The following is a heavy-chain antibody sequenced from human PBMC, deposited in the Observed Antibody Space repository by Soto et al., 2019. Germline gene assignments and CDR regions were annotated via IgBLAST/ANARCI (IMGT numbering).Heavy chain of an antibody. CDR1: GGTFSSYA. CDR2: IIPIFGTA. Sequence: SVKVSCKASGGTFSSYAISWVRQAPGQGLEWMGGIIPIFGTANYAQKFQGRVTITADESTSTAYMELSSLRSEDTAVYYCARDGPPYSSGWYNWFDPWGQGTLVTSPQ. D-gene: IGHD6-19*01. J-gene: IGHJ5*02. V-gene: IGHV1-69*13. CDR3: ARDGPPYSSGWYNWFDP.